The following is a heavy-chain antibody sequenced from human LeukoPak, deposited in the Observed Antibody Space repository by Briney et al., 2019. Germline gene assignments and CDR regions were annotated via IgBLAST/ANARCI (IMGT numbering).Heavy chain of an antibody. D-gene: IGHD5-18*01. J-gene: IGHJ4*02. V-gene: IGHV3-66*02. CDR1: GFTVSSNY. Sequence: PGGSLRLSCAASGFTVSSNYMSWVRQAPGKGLEWVSVIYSGGSTYYADSVKGRFTISRDNSKNTLYLQMNSLRAEDTAVYYCARAPWIQLWSYYFDYWGQGTLVTVSP. CDR3: ARAPWIQLWSYYFDY. CDR2: IYSGGST.